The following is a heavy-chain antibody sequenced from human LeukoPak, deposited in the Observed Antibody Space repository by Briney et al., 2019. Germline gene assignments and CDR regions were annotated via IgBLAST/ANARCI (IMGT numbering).Heavy chain of an antibody. J-gene: IGHJ3*02. V-gene: IGHV4-61*02. CDR1: GGSISSGSYY. D-gene: IGHD5-18*01. CDR3: ARDFYSNGVNDGFDI. Sequence: SQTLSLTCTVSGGSISSGSYYWSWIRQPAGKGLEWIRRIYTSGSTNYNPSLKSRVTISVDTSKNQFFLQLNSVTPEDTAVYYCARDFYSNGVNDGFDIWGQGTMVTVSS. CDR2: IYTSGST.